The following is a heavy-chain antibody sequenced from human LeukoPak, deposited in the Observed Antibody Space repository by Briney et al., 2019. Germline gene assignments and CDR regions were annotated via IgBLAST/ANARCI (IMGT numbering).Heavy chain of an antibody. Sequence: PSETLSLTCTVSGYSISSGYYWGWIRQPPGKGLEWIGSIYHSGSTYYNPSLKSRVTISVDTSKNQFSLKLSSVTAADTAVYYCARDRWYYGSGSYYRWDWFDPWGQGTLVTVSS. J-gene: IGHJ5*02. CDR1: GYSISSGYY. CDR3: ARDRWYYGSGSYYRWDWFDP. D-gene: IGHD3-10*01. CDR2: IYHSGST. V-gene: IGHV4-38-2*02.